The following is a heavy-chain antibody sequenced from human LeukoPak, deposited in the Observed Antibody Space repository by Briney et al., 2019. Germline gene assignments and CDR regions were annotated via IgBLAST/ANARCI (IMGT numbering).Heavy chain of an antibody. CDR3: AKRAVVIRVILVGFHKEAYYFDS. J-gene: IGHJ4*02. Sequence: SETLSLTCTVSGGSISSYYWSWIRQPPGKGLEWIGYIYYSGSTDYNPSLKSRVTISVDTSKNQFSLKLSSVTAADTAVYFCAKRAVVIRVILVGFHKEAYYFDSWGQGALVTVSS. D-gene: IGHD3-22*01. CDR2: IYYSGST. V-gene: IGHV4-59*01. CDR1: GGSISSYY.